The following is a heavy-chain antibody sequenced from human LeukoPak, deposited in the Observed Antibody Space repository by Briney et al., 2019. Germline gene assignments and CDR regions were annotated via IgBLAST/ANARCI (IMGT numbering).Heavy chain of an antibody. Sequence: GGSLRLSRAASGFSFKNSAASWVRQAPGKGLEWVSGISGSGASTYYADSVKGRFTISRDNSKNTLFLQINSLRAEDTAVYHCANDYCGNSVFDFWGQGTLVTVSS. CDR2: ISGSGAST. D-gene: IGHD4-23*01. CDR1: GFSFKNSA. J-gene: IGHJ4*02. CDR3: ANDYCGNSVFDF. V-gene: IGHV3-23*01.